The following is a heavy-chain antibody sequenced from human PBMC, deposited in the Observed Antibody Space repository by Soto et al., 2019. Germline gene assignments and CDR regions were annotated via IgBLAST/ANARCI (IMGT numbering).Heavy chain of an antibody. CDR1: GGTFSSYA. Sequence: SVKVSCKASGGTFSSYAISWVRQAPGQGLEWMGGIIPINGTTNYAQKLQGRVTITADESTSTAYMELRSLRSDDTAVYYCARDRGYCSSTSCYLSSGYWGQGTLVTVSS. J-gene: IGHJ4*02. V-gene: IGHV1-69*13. D-gene: IGHD2-2*01. CDR2: IIPINGTT. CDR3: ARDRGYCSSTSCYLSSGY.